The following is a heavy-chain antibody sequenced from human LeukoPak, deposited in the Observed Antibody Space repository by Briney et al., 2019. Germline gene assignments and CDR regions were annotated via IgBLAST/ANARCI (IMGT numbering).Heavy chain of an antibody. CDR3: ARDSETTARGSFDY. CDR2: ISYDGSNK. CDR1: GFTFSSYG. V-gene: IGHV3-30*03. D-gene: IGHD4-11*01. Sequence: GRSLRLSCAASGFTFSSYGMHWVRQAPGKGLEWVAVISYDGSNKYYADSVKGRFTISRDNSKNTLYLQMNSLRAEDTAVYYCARDSETTARGSFDYWGQGTLVTVSS. J-gene: IGHJ4*02.